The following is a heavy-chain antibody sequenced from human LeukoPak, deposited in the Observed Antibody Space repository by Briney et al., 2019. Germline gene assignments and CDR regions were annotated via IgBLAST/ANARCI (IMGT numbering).Heavy chain of an antibody. CDR3: TKTSSGYYYAPTVYYYYMDV. D-gene: IGHD3-22*01. Sequence: SETLSLTCTVSGGSISSSSYYWGWIRQPPGKGLEWIGSIYYSGSTYYNPSLKSRVTISIDTSKNHFSLRLSSVTAADTAVYYCTKTSSGYYYAPTVYYYYMDVWGKGTTVTVSS. CDR2: IYYSGST. V-gene: IGHV4-39*07. CDR1: GGSISSSSYY. J-gene: IGHJ6*03.